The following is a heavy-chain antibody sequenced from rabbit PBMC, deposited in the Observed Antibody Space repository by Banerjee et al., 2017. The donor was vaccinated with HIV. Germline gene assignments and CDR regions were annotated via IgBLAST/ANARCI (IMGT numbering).Heavy chain of an antibody. Sequence: EQLEESGGGLVKPEGSLTLTCKASGVSLNDKDVMCWVRQAPGKGLEWIACINMFTGKSVYASWAKGRFTISKTSSTTVTLQMTSLTAADTATYFCARRNGDNGVSYGGAVGLWGPGTLVTVS. D-gene: IGHD2-1*01. J-gene: IGHJ4*01. CDR2: INMFTGKS. CDR3: ARRNGDNGVSYGGAVGL. V-gene: IGHV1S45*01. CDR1: GVSLNDKDV.